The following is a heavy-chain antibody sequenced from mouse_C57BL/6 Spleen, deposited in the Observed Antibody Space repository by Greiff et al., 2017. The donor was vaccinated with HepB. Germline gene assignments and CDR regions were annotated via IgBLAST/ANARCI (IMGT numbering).Heavy chain of an antibody. CDR1: GYTFTSYW. CDR3: AREGLGYYYGSSAWFAY. Sequence: QVQLQQPGAELVKPGASVKMSCKASGYTFTSYWITWVKQRPGQGLEWIGDIYPGSGSTNYNEKFKSKATLTVDTSSSTAYMQLSSLTSEDSAVYYCAREGLGYYYGSSAWFAYWGQGTLVTVSA. V-gene: IGHV1-55*01. D-gene: IGHD1-1*01. CDR2: IYPGSGST. J-gene: IGHJ3*01.